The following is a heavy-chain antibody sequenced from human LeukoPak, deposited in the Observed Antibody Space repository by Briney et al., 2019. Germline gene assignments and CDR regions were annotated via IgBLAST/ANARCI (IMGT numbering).Heavy chain of an antibody. J-gene: IGHJ3*02. Sequence: GGSLRLSCAASGFTFSSYWMSWVRQAPGKGLEWVANIKQDGSEKYYVDSVKGRFTISRDNAKNSLYLQMNSPRAEDTAVYYCARGKARGAFDIWGQGTMVTVSS. D-gene: IGHD3-10*01. CDR3: ARGKARGAFDI. CDR2: IKQDGSEK. V-gene: IGHV3-7*01. CDR1: GFTFSSYW.